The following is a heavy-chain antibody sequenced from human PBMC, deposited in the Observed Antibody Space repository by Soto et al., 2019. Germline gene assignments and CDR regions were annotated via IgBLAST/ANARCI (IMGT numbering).Heavy chain of an antibody. Sequence: CGPTRVNPTPTLPLTCTFSGFSLSTTGVGVGWIRKNTGKALECPALIYWNDDNRYSPSLRNRRTITKDTSKDQVVLIITNMDPVDTATYYCANSLYGSGSYNPYFDYWGQGTLVTVSS. V-gene: IGHV2-5*01. CDR3: ANSLYGSGSYNPYFDY. J-gene: IGHJ4*02. CDR1: GFSLSTTGVG. CDR2: IYWNDDN. D-gene: IGHD3-10*01.